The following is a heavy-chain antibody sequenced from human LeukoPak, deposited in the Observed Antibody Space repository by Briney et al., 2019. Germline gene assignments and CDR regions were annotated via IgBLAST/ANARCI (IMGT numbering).Heavy chain of an antibody. Sequence: NPSETLSLTCTVSGGSISSGDYYWSWIRQPPGKGLEWIGYIYYSGSTYYNPSLKSRVTISVDTSKNQFSLKLSSVTAADTAVYYCARTDYYGSGSSDYWGQGTLVTVS. CDR3: ARTDYYGSGSSDY. CDR2: IYYSGST. V-gene: IGHV4-30-4*01. J-gene: IGHJ4*02. D-gene: IGHD3-10*01. CDR1: GGSISSGDYY.